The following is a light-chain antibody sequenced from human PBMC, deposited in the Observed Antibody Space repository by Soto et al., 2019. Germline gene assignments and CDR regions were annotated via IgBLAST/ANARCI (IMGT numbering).Light chain of an antibody. CDR2: EIN. V-gene: IGLV2-8*01. Sequence: QSALTQPPSASGSPGQSVTISCTGTSSDVGGYNYVSWYQQHPGKAPKLMIYEINKRPSGVPDRFSGSKSGNTASLTVSGLQAEDEADYYCSSYSGSNNLVLGNGTKVTV. J-gene: IGLJ1*01. CDR3: SSYSGSNNLV. CDR1: SSDVGGYNY.